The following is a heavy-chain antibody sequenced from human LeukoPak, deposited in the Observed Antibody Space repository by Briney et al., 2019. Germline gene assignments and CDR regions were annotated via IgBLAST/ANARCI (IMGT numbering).Heavy chain of an antibody. D-gene: IGHD3-22*01. J-gene: IGHJ4*02. CDR3: ASHNYYDSTAGFGN. Sequence: ASVKVSCKASGGTFSSYAISWVRQAPGQGLEGMGGLIPIFDTENYEQKYQGRVKITPAESTSTAYMELSSLRSEDTAVYYWASHNYYDSTAGFGNWGQKTLVPASS. CDR2: LIPIFDTE. V-gene: IGHV1-69*01. CDR1: GGTFSSYA.